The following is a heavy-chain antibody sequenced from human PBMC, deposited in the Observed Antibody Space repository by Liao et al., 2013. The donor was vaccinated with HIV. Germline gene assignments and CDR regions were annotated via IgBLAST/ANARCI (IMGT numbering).Heavy chain of an antibody. CDR1: GDSLSHYY. V-gene: IGHV4-4*07. CDR2: VYNSGDT. CDR3: ARAPLLWLGEVLSNDWYFDL. J-gene: IGHJ2*01. D-gene: IGHD3-10*01. Sequence: QVQLQESGPGLVKPSETLSLTCAVSGDSLSHYYWSWIRQPAGKGLEWIGRVYNSGDTKLNPAFWGRVTMSVDTSENQFSLTLTSVTAADTAVYYCARAPLLWLGEVLSNDWYFDLWGRGTLVTVSS.